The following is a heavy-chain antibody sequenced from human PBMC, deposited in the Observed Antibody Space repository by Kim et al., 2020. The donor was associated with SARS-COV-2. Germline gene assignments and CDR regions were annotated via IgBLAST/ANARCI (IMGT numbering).Heavy chain of an antibody. CDR3: ASRPYYDFWSGLDV. D-gene: IGHD3-3*01. Sequence: NPSLKSRVTISVDTSKNQFSLKLSSVTAADTAVYYCASRPYYDFWSGLDVWGQGTTVTVSS. J-gene: IGHJ6*02. V-gene: IGHV4-39*01.